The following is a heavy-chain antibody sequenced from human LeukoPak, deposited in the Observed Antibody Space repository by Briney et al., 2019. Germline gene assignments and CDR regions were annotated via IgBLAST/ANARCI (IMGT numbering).Heavy chain of an antibody. V-gene: IGHV4-30-2*01. Sequence: SETLSLTCTVSGGSVSSGSYYWSWIRQPPGKGLEWIGYIYHSGSTYYNPSLKSRVTISVDRSKNQFSLKLSSVTAADTAVYYCARDKTADGDYLSWYFDLWGRGTLVTVSS. D-gene: IGHD4-17*01. CDR2: IYHSGST. CDR1: GGSVSSGSYY. CDR3: ARDKTADGDYLSWYFDL. J-gene: IGHJ2*01.